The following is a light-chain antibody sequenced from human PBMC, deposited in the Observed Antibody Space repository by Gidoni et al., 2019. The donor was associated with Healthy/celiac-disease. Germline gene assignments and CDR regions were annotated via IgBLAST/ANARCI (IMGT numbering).Light chain of an antibody. J-gene: IGKJ1*01. CDR2: GAS. CDR1: QSVSSN. V-gene: IGKV3-15*01. Sequence: EIVLTQSPATLSVSPGERATLSCRASQSVSSNFAWYQQKPGQAPRLLIYGASTRATGIPARFRGSGSGTEFTLTISSLQSEDVAVYYCQQYRTWTFXQXTKVEIK. CDR3: QQYRTWT.